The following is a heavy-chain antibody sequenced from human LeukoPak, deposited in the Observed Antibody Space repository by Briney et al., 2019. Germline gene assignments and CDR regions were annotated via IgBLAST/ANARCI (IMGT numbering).Heavy chain of an antibody. CDR1: GFTFSTYG. V-gene: IGHV3-21*01. D-gene: IGHD6-19*01. CDR2: ISSGSTYI. J-gene: IGHJ1*01. Sequence: GGSLRLSRAASGFTFSTYGISWVRQAPGKGLEWVSSISSGSTYIYCADSVRGRFTISRDNANNSLYLQMNSLRAEDTAVYFCAKDDSSGLITLGTFQHWGQGTLVTVSS. CDR3: AKDDSSGLITLGTFQH.